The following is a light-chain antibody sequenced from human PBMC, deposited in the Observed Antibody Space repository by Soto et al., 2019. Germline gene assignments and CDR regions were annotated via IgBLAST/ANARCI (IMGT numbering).Light chain of an antibody. CDR1: RSISSW. CDR2: KAS. CDR3: QQYNSYSWT. V-gene: IGKV1-5*03. J-gene: IGKJ1*01. Sequence: DIQMTQAPSTLSASVGDRVTITCRASRSISSWLAWYQQKPGKAPKLLIYKASSLESGVPSRFSGSGSGTEFTLTISSLQPDDCATYYCQQYNSYSWTFGQGTKVDIK.